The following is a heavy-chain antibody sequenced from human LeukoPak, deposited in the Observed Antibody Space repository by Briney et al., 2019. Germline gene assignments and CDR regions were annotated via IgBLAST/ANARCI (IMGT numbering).Heavy chain of an antibody. V-gene: IGHV3-64*01. J-gene: IGHJ3*02. CDR1: GFTLRSYS. D-gene: IGHD2-15*01. CDR2: ISSDGDNT. CDR3: ARDQDVYCSGGSCTSFDI. Sequence: GGSLRLSCAASGFTLRSYSMHWIRKAPGKGLEFVSAISSDGDNTYYANSVKGRFTISRDNAKNSLYLQMNSLRAEDTAVYYCARDQDVYCSGGSCTSFDIWGQGTMVTVSS.